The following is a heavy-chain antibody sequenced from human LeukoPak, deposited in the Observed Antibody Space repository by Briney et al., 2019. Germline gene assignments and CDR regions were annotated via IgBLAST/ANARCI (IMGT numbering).Heavy chain of an antibody. CDR2: ISSSSSYI. D-gene: IGHD3-22*01. Sequence: GGSLRLSCAASGFTLSSCSMNRVLQAPGKGLEWVSSISSSSSYIYYADSVKGRFTISRDNAKNSLYLQMNSLRAEDTAVYYCARGPSSGYYLLGYFDYWGQGTLVTVSS. CDR1: GFTLSSCS. CDR3: ARGPSSGYYLLGYFDY. J-gene: IGHJ4*02. V-gene: IGHV3-21*01.